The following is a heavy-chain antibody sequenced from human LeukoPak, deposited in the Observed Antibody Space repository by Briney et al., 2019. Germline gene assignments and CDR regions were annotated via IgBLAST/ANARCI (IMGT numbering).Heavy chain of an antibody. CDR1: GGSISSSSYY. CDR3: ARPNYSSSWYFDS. D-gene: IGHD6-13*01. V-gene: IGHV4-39*07. CDR2: VNDSGST. Sequence: SETLSLTCTVSGGSISSSSYYWGWIRQSPMKGLEWIGEVNDSGSTNYNPSLKSRLTMSVDTSKNQFSLNLRSLTAADTAVYYCARPNYSSSWYFDSWGQGTLVTVSS. J-gene: IGHJ4*02.